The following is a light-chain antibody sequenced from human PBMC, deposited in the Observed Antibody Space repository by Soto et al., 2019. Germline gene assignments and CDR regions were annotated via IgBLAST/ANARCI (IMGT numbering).Light chain of an antibody. CDR3: SSYPSSSTLV. Sequence: QSALTQPASVSGSPGQSITISCTGTSSDIGGYNYVSWYQQHPGTAPKLMIYEVSNRPSRVSNRFSGSKSGNTASLTISGLKTEDEADYYCSSYPSSSTLVFGTGTKLTVL. CDR1: SSDIGGYNY. J-gene: IGLJ1*01. CDR2: EVS. V-gene: IGLV2-14*01.